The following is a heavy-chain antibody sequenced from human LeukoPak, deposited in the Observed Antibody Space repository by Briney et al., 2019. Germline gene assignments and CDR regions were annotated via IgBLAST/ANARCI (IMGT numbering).Heavy chain of an antibody. CDR3: ARDLAAAQYYYYYGTDV. CDR2: IKQDGSEK. D-gene: IGHD6-25*01. Sequence: GGSLRLSCAASGFTFSSYWMSWVRQAPGKGLEWVANIKQDGSEKYYVDSVKGRFTISRDNAKNSLYLQMNSLRAEDTAVYYCARDLAAAQYYYYYGTDVWGQGTTVTVSS. V-gene: IGHV3-7*01. J-gene: IGHJ6*02. CDR1: GFTFSSYW.